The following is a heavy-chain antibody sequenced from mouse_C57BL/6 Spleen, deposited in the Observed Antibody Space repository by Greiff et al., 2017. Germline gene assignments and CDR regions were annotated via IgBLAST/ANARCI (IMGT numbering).Heavy chain of an antibody. CDR1: GYTFTSYW. CDR2: IHPNSGST. V-gene: IGHV1-64*01. D-gene: IGHD1-1*01. J-gene: IGHJ4*01. Sequence: VQLQQPGAELVKPGASVKLSCKASGYTFTSYWMHWVKQRPGQGLEWIGMIHPNSGSTNYNEKFKSKATLTVDKSSSTAYMQLSGLTSEDSAVYYCARGGSSYDAMDYWGQGTSVTVSS. CDR3: ARGGSSYDAMDY.